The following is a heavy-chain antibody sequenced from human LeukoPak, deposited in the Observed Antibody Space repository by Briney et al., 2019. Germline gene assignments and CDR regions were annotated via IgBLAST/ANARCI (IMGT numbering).Heavy chain of an antibody. Sequence: SETLSLTCAVSGGCISSGGYYWSWVRQHPGKGLEWIGYISNSGSTYFNPSLKSRVTIPVDTSKNQFSLKLSSVTAADTAVYYCARDHSETTGWFDPWGQGTLVTVSS. CDR1: GGCISSGGYY. CDR2: ISNSGST. CDR3: ARDHSETTGWFDP. V-gene: IGHV4-31*11. J-gene: IGHJ5*02. D-gene: IGHD1-1*01.